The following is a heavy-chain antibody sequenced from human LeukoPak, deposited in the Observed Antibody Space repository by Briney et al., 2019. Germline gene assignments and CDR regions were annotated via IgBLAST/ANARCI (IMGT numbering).Heavy chain of an antibody. J-gene: IGHJ6*03. CDR1: GYTFTAYY. D-gene: IGHD3-9*01. Sequence: ASVKVSCKASGYTFTAYYMHWVRQAPGQGLEWMGWINPNSGGTNYAQRFQGRVTITRDTSISTAYMELSRLRADDTAVYYCARVTITEERVLRYFDWLYPDTNYYYYYYMDVWGKGTTVTVSS. CDR3: ARVTITEERVLRYFDWLYPDTNYYYYYYMDV. CDR2: INPNSGGT. V-gene: IGHV1-2*02.